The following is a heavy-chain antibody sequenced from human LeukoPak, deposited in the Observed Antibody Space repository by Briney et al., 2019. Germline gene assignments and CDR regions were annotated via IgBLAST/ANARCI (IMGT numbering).Heavy chain of an antibody. Sequence: ASVKVSCKASGYTFTSYYVHWVRQAPGQGLDCMGIINPSGGSTSYAQKFQGRVTMTRDMSTSTVYMELSSLRSEDTAVYYCARLKFVSSSSRDAFDIWGQGTMVTVSS. D-gene: IGHD6-6*01. CDR1: GYTFTSYY. CDR2: INPSGGST. CDR3: ARLKFVSSSSRDAFDI. J-gene: IGHJ3*02. V-gene: IGHV1-46*01.